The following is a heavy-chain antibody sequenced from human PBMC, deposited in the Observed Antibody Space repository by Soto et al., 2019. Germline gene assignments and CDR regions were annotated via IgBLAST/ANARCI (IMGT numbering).Heavy chain of an antibody. CDR2: IIPIFGAA. CDR1: GGTFSRYT. J-gene: IGHJ4*02. Sequence: QVQLVQSGAEVQKPGSSVKVSCKASGGTFSRYTISWVRQAPGQGLEWMGGIIPIFGAAKYAQKFQDRVTVTADESTSTAYMELSSLRSEDTAVYYCSQDANGNYLAYWGQGTLVTVSS. D-gene: IGHD1-7*01. V-gene: IGHV1-69*01. CDR3: SQDANGNYLAY.